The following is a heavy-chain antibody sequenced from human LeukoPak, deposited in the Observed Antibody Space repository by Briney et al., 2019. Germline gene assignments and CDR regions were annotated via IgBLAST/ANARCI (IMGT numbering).Heavy chain of an antibody. Sequence: HPGGSLRLSCAASGFTFSSYWMSWVRQAPGKGLEWVANIKQDGSEKYYVDSVKGRFTISRDNAKNSLYLQMNSLRAEDTAVYYCARSGAAAVEAAFDIWGQGTMLTVSS. CDR1: GFTFSSYW. D-gene: IGHD6-13*01. CDR2: IKQDGSEK. CDR3: ARSGAAAVEAAFDI. V-gene: IGHV3-7*01. J-gene: IGHJ3*02.